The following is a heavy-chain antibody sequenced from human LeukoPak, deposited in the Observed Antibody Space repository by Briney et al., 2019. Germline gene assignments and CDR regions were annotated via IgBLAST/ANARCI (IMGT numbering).Heavy chain of an antibody. D-gene: IGHD2-15*01. CDR3: ARVGPYCSGDSCYDL. J-gene: IGHJ4*02. CDR1: GGTFSSYA. V-gene: IGHV1-69*05. Sequence: SVKVSCKASGGTFSSYAISWVRQAPGQGLEWMGGIIPIFGTANYAQKFQGRVTITTDESTSTAYMELSSLRSEDTAVYYCARVGPYCSGDSCYDLWGQGTLVTVSS. CDR2: IIPIFGTA.